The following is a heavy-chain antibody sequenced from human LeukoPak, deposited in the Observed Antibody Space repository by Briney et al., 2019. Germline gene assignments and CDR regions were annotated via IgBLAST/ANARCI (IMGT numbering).Heavy chain of an antibody. D-gene: IGHD3-22*01. J-gene: IGHJ4*02. Sequence: GGSLRLSCAASGFTFGAYTINWVRQAPGKGLEWVSCIFSRSESILYADSVKGRFTISRDNAKNSLYLQMDSLRVEDTAVYYCTRDFFHSSDSRPFDYWGQGTLVTVSS. CDR3: TRDFFHSSDSRPFDY. CDR2: IFSRSESI. V-gene: IGHV3-21*01. CDR1: GFTFGAYT.